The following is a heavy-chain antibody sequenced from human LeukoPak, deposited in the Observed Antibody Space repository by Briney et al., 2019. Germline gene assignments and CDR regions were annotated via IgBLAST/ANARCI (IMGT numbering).Heavy chain of an antibody. D-gene: IGHD3-10*01. J-gene: IGHJ5*02. Sequence: PGGSLRLSCAASGFTFSSYWMSWVRQAPGKGLEWVANIKQDGSEKYYVDSVKGRFTISRDNAKNSLYLQMNCLRAEDTAVYYCARDPYYYGSGSYYNRVRSNWFDPWGQGTLVTVSS. V-gene: IGHV3-7*01. CDR1: GFTFSSYW. CDR2: IKQDGSEK. CDR3: ARDPYYYGSGSYYNRVRSNWFDP.